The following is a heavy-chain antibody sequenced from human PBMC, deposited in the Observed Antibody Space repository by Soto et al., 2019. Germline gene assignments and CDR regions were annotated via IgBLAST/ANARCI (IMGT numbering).Heavy chain of an antibody. CDR2: INPNSGGT. J-gene: IGHJ6*02. CDR1: GSTFTSYN. Sequence: ASVTVYLEAQGSTFTSYNLCLGRPRPGGGLEWVGWINPNSGGTYYAQKVQAWSTMTRDTSISTAYLELSGLTSNDTAVYYCARANTIRPYNFNMDVWGQGTTVTFSS. V-gene: IGHV1-2*04. CDR3: ARANTIRPYNFNMDV. D-gene: IGHD1-20*01.